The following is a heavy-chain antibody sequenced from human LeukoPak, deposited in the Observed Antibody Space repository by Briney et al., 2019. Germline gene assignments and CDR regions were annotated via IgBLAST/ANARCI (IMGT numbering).Heavy chain of an antibody. Sequence: GGSLRLSCAASGFTFSSYSMNWVRQAPGKGLEWVSYISSSSSTIYYADSVKGRFTISRDNAKNSLYLQMNSLRAEDTAVYYCANHLACGSTTCPPFDSWGQGTLVTVSS. V-gene: IGHV3-48*04. CDR1: GFTFSSYS. J-gene: IGHJ4*02. D-gene: IGHD2-2*01. CDR2: ISSSSSTI. CDR3: ANHLACGSTTCPPFDS.